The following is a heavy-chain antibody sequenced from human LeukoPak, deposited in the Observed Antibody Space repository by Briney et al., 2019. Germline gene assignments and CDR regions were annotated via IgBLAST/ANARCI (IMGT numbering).Heavy chain of an antibody. J-gene: IGHJ5*02. CDR3: ARGPRFGELLWHWFDP. CDR1: GYSISSGHY. CDR2: MYHSGST. Sequence: PSETLSLTCTVSGYSISSGHYWGWIRQPPGKGLEWIGSMYHSGSTYYNPPLKSRVTISEDTSKNQFSLKLRSVTATDTAVYYCARGPRFGELLWHWFDPWGQGTLVTVSS. D-gene: IGHD3-10*01. V-gene: IGHV4-38-2*02.